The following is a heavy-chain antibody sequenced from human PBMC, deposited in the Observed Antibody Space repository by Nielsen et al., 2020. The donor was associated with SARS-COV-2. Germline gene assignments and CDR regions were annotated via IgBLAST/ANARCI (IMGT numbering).Heavy chain of an antibody. CDR1: GFTFSSYW. CDR2: ISSSSSTI. V-gene: IGHV3-48*02. CDR3: ARQDTYYYDSSGYTTPFDL. J-gene: IGHJ2*01. Sequence: GESLKISCAASGFTFSSYWMNWARQAPGKGLEWVSYISSSSSTIYYADSVKGRFTISRDNAKNSLYLQMNSLRDEDTAVYYCARQDTYYYDSSGYTTPFDLWGRGTLVTVSS. D-gene: IGHD3-22*01.